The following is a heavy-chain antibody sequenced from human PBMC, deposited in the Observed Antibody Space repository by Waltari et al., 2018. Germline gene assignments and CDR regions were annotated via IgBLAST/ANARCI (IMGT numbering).Heavy chain of an antibody. CDR1: GFSFSHYS. CDR3: AKADFGDPFWYFDL. V-gene: IGHV3-23*01. D-gene: IGHD4-17*01. CDR2: MTGDGRSR. Sequence: EVQLSESGGGLVQSGGSLRLSCSASGFSFSHYSMAWVRQAPGKVLEVVSTMTGDGRSRQYADSVKGRFTISRDNSENTLDLQMNTLRAEDTAVYFCAKADFGDPFWYFDLWGRGTQVTVSS. J-gene: IGHJ2*01.